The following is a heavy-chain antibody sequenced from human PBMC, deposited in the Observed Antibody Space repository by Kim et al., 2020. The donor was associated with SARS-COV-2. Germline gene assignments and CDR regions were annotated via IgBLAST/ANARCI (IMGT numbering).Heavy chain of an antibody. D-gene: IGHD1-26*01. V-gene: IGHV1-46*01. CDR2: INPSGGST. CDR3: ARTSAVGATRSYFDF. CDR1: GYTFTHFY. J-gene: IGHJ4*02. Sequence: ASVKVSCKASGYTFTHFYIHWVRQAPGQGLQWMGIINPSGGSTTYAQKFQGRVTMTRDTSTSTVYMELISLRSEDTAVYYCARTSAVGATRSYFDFWGQGTLVTVSS.